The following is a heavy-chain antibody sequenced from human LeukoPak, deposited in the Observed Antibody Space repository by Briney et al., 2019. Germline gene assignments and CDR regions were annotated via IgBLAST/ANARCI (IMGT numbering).Heavy chain of an antibody. V-gene: IGHV2-70*11. J-gene: IGHJ3*02. Sequence: SGPTLVNPTQTLTLTCTFSGFSLSTSSMCLGWIRQPPGKALEWLARIDWDDDKYYSSSLKTRLTISKDTSKNQVVLTMTNMDPVDTATYYCARIRGPRYVFEIWGQGTMVTVSS. CDR1: GFSLSTSSMC. CDR2: IDWDDDK. CDR3: ARIRGPRYVFEI.